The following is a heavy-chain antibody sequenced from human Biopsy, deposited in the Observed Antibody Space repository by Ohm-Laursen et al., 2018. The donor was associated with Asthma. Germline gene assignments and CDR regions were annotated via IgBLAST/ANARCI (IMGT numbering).Heavy chain of an antibody. CDR3: ARKAGSCISRTCYSLDF. CDR2: INSVFGTT. Sequence: GASLKVSCKSLGGTFNTYVIGWVRQAPGQGLEGLGGINSVFGTTTYPQKFQDRVTIPADDSTSTVYMELSSLRSEDPAVYYCARKAGSCISRTCYSLDFWGQGTLVTVSS. V-gene: IGHV1-69*13. D-gene: IGHD2-2*01. J-gene: IGHJ4*02. CDR1: GGTFNTYV.